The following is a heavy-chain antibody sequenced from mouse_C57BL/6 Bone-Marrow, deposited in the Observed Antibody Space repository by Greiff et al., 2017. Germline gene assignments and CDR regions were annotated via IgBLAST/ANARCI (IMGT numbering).Heavy chain of an antibody. CDR2: IYPGSGST. CDR1: GYTFTSYW. Sequence: VQLQQSGAELVKPGASVKMSCKASGYTFTSYWITWVKQRPGQGLEWIGDIYPGSGSTNYNEKFKSKATLTVYTSSSTAYMQLSSLTSEDSAVYYCARRGSGHGFAYWGQGTLVTVSA. V-gene: IGHV1-55*01. D-gene: IGHD3-2*02. CDR3: ARRGSGHGFAY. J-gene: IGHJ3*01.